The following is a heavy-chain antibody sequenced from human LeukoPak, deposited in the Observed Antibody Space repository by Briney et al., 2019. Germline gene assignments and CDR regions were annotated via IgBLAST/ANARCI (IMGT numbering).Heavy chain of an antibody. CDR3: AREPNYYGSGSYYQDAFDI. CDR2: IYTSGRT. V-gene: IGHV4-61*02. Sequence: SETLSLTCTVSGGSISSGSYYWSWIRQPAGKGLEWIGRIYTSGRTNYNPSLKSRVTISVDTFKNQFSLKLSSVTAADTAVYYCAREPNYYGSGSYYQDAFDIWGQGTMVTVSS. J-gene: IGHJ3*02. CDR1: GGSISSGSYY. D-gene: IGHD3-10*01.